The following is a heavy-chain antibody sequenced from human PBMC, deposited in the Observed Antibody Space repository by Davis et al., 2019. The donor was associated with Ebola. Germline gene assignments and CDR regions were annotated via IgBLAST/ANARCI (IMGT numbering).Heavy chain of an antibody. CDR2: ISSSSSYI. J-gene: IGHJ3*02. CDR1: GFTFSSYS. D-gene: IGHD5-12*01. Sequence: GESLKISCAASGFTFSSYSMNWVRQAPGKGLEWVSSISSSSSYIYYADSVKGRFTISRDNAKNSLYLQMNSLRAEDTAVYYCARDREYSGYETYAFDIWGQGTMVTVSS. V-gene: IGHV3-21*01. CDR3: ARDREYSGYETYAFDI.